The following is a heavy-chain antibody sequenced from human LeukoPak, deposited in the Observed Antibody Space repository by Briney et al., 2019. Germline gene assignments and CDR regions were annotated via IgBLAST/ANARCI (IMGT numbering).Heavy chain of an antibody. J-gene: IGHJ4*02. D-gene: IGHD7-27*01. Sequence: ASVKVSCKASGYTFTGYYMHWVRQAPGQGLEWMGRINPNSGGTNYAQKLQGRVTMTRDTSISTAYMELSRLRSDDTAVYYCARDLVLFNWVYFDYWGQGTLVTVSS. CDR2: INPNSGGT. CDR3: ARDLVLFNWVYFDY. V-gene: IGHV1-2*06. CDR1: GYTFTGYY.